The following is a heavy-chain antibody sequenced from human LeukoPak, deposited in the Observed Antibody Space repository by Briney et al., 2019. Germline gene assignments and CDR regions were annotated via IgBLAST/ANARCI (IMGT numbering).Heavy chain of an antibody. D-gene: IGHD3-22*01. CDR3: ARGHDSSGHRAAF. Sequence: SVKVSCKASGGTFSSYAISWVRQAPGQGLKWMGRIIPIIGTGNYAQKFQGRVTITADKSTNTAYMELTSVTSEDTAVYYCARGHDSSGHRAAFWGQGTRVTVSS. CDR2: IIPIIGTG. CDR1: GGTFSSYA. J-gene: IGHJ4*02. V-gene: IGHV1-69*04.